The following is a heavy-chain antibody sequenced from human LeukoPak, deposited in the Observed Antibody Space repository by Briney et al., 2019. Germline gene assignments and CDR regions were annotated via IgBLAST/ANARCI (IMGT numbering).Heavy chain of an antibody. CDR1: GFTFSSYD. V-gene: IGHV3-13*04. CDR2: IGTAGDT. J-gene: IGHJ6*02. D-gene: IGHD2-15*01. Sequence: PGGSLRLSCAASGFTFSSYDMHWVRQATGKGLEWVSAIGTAGDTYYPGSVKGRFTISRENAKNSLYLQMNSLRAGDTAVYYCARSSGRFDYYYYYGMDVWGQGTTVTVSS. CDR3: ARSSGRFDYYYYYGMDV.